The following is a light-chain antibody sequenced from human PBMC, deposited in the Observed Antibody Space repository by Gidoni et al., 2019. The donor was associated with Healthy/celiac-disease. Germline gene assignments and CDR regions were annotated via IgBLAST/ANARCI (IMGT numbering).Light chain of an antibody. CDR2: DAS. V-gene: IGKV1-33*01. Sequence: DIQMTQSPSALSASVGDRVTITCQASQDISNYLKWYQQKQGKAPKLLIYDASNLETGVPSRFSGSGSGTDFTFTISSLQPEDIATYYCQQYDNLPSSTFGQGTRLEIK. CDR1: QDISNY. J-gene: IGKJ5*01. CDR3: QQYDNLPSST.